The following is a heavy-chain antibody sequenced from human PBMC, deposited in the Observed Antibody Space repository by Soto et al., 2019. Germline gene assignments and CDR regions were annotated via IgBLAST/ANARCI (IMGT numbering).Heavy chain of an antibody. J-gene: IGHJ3*02. Sequence: GGSLRLSCAASGFTFSSYAMSWVRQAPGKGLEWVSAISGSGGSTYYADSVKGRFTISRDNSKNTLYLQMNSLRAEDTAVYYCAKIGSRDHPQGDDAFDIWGQGTMVTVSS. D-gene: IGHD2-15*01. CDR1: GFTFSSYA. V-gene: IGHV3-23*01. CDR2: ISGSGGST. CDR3: AKIGSRDHPQGDDAFDI.